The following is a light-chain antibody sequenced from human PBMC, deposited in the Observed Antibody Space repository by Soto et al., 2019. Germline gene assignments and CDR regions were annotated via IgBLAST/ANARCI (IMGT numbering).Light chain of an antibody. CDR3: HTYNSYSLHT. J-gene: IGKJ2*01. Sequence: DIQMTQSPSTLSASVGDRITITCRARQSVSRRLAWYQQKPGKAPKLLIYDASSLESEVPSRFSGRGSGTEFTLTISSLQPDDCAAYFCHTYNSYSLHTFGQGTKLEIK. V-gene: IGKV1-5*01. CDR2: DAS. CDR1: QSVSRR.